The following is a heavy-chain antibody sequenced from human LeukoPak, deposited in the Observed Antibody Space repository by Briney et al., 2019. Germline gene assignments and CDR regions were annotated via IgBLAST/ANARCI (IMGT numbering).Heavy chain of an antibody. V-gene: IGHV4-38-2*02. D-gene: IGHD2-2*01. J-gene: IGHJ6*03. Sequence: SETLSLTCTVSGGSISSYYWVWIRQPPGKGLEWIGSIYRSGSTNYIPSLKSRVTISVDTSKNQFSLKVSSVTAADTAVYYCARGDCSSTICYSPMDVWGKGTTVTVSS. CDR2: IYRSGST. CDR3: ARGDCSSTICYSPMDV. CDR1: GGSISSYY.